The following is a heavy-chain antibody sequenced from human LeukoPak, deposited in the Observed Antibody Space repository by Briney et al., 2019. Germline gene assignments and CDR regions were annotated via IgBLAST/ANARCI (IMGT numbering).Heavy chain of an antibody. D-gene: IGHD3-16*01. V-gene: IGHV4-59*01. CDR3: ARDHGRFDFDY. CDR2: IYYSGST. CDR1: GGSISSYY. J-gene: IGHJ4*02. Sequence: SETLSLTCTVSGGSISSYYWSWIRQPPGKGLEWIGYIYYSGSTNYNPSLKSRVTISVDTSKNQFSLKLSSVTAADTAVYYCARDHGRFDFDYWGQGTLVTVSS.